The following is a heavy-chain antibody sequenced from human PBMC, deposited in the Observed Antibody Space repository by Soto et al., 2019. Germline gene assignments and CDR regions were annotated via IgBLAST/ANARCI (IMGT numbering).Heavy chain of an antibody. V-gene: IGHV3-30-3*01. CDR1: GFTFSSYA. CDR2: ISYDGSNK. Sequence: QPGGSLRLSCAASGFTFSSYAMHWVRQAPGKGLEWVAVISYDGSNKYYADSVKGRFTISRDNSKNTLYLQMNSLRAEDTAVYYCARDPPYDYMPYYYGMDVWGQGTTVTVSS. CDR3: ARDPPYDYMPYYYGMDV. J-gene: IGHJ6*02. D-gene: IGHD4-4*01.